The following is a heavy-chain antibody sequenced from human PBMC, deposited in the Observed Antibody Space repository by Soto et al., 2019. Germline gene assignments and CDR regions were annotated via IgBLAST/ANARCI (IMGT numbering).Heavy chain of an antibody. V-gene: IGHV4-59*01. Sequence: PSETLSLTCTVSGGSISSYYWSWIRQPPGKGLEWIGYIYYSGSTNYNPPLKSRVTISVDTSKNQFSLKLSSVTAADTAVYYCARDLLIGYCTNGVCYRYNWFDPWGQGTLVTVSS. D-gene: IGHD2-8*01. J-gene: IGHJ5*02. CDR1: GGSISSYY. CDR3: ARDLLIGYCTNGVCYRYNWFDP. CDR2: IYYSGST.